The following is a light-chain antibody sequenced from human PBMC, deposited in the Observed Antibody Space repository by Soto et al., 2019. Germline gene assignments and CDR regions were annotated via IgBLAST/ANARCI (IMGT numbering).Light chain of an antibody. J-gene: IGKJ5*01. V-gene: IGKV3-20*01. CDR2: GAS. CDR1: QSVSSSY. Sequence: EMVLTQSPGTLSLSPGERATLSCRSSQSVSSSYLAWYQQKPGQAPRLLIYGASSRATGIPDRFSGSGSGTDFTLTISRLEPEDFALYYCQQYGSSAPITFGQGTRLEIK. CDR3: QQYGSSAPIT.